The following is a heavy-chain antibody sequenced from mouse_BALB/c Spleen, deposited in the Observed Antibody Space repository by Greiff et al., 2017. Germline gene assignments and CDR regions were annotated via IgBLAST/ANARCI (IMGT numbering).Heavy chain of an antibody. Sequence: DVHLVESGGDLVKPGGSLKLSCAASGFTFSSYGMSWVRQTPDKRLEWVATISSGGSYTYYPDSVKGRFTISRDNAKNTLYLQMSSLKSEDTAMYYCARKDYYGSSSYFDYWGQGTTLTVSS. CDR2: ISSGGSYT. J-gene: IGHJ2*01. CDR3: ARKDYYGSSSYFDY. D-gene: IGHD1-1*01. CDR1: GFTFSSYG. V-gene: IGHV5-6*01.